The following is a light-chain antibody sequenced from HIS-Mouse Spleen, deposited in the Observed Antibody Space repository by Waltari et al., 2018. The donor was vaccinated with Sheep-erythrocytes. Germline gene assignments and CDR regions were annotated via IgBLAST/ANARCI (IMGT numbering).Light chain of an antibody. CDR1: SRDVGGYNY. V-gene: IGLV2-11*01. CDR3: CSYAGSYNHV. Sequence: QSALTQPRSVSGSPGPSVTLPCTGTSRDVGGYNYLSWYQQHPGKAPKLMIYDVSKRPSGVPDRFSGSKSGNTASLTISGLQAEDEADYYCCSYAGSYNHVFATGTKVTVL. CDR2: DVS. J-gene: IGLJ1*01.